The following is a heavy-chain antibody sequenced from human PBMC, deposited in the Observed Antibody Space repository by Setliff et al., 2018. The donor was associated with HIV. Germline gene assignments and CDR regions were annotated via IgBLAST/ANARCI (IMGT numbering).Heavy chain of an antibody. Sequence: GGSLRLSCLASGFTFEDYAITWVRQAPGKGLEWLGLIRVETYGGSREYAASVKGRFTISRDNSKRSAYLEMNSLKTEDSAMYYCATTMYNWELRFWGQGTLVTVSS. V-gene: IGHV3-49*04. J-gene: IGHJ4*02. D-gene: IGHD1-7*01. CDR3: ATTMYNWELRF. CDR2: IRVETYGGSR. CDR1: GFTFEDYA.